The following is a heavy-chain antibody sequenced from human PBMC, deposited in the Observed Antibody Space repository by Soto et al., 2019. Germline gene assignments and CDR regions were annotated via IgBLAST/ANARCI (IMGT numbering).Heavy chain of an antibody. CDR3: SAMTSARDAFDI. CDR1: GFTLGDYP. D-gene: IGHD2-2*01. J-gene: IGHJ3*02. Sequence: PGGSLRLSCSSSGFTLGDYPMSWFRQAPGRGLEWVGFFRLKSFGGEAEYAASVQGRFSISADDSKTIAYLQMNSLKSEDTALYYRSAMTSARDAFDIWGQGTMVTVSS. V-gene: IGHV3-49*03. CDR2: FRLKSFGGEA.